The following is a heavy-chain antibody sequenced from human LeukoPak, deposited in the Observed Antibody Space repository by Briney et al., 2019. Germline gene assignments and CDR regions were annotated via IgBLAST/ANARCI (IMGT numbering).Heavy chain of an antibody. Sequence: GGSLRLSCAASGFTFSSYWMSWVRQAPGKGLEWVANIKQDGSEKYYVDSVKGRFTISRDNAKNSLYLQMNSLRAEDTAVYYCARGLGYDFHRIDYWGQGTLVTVSS. CDR1: GFTFSSYW. J-gene: IGHJ4*02. CDR2: IKQDGSEK. CDR3: ARGLGYDFHRIDY. D-gene: IGHD3-3*01. V-gene: IGHV3-7*01.